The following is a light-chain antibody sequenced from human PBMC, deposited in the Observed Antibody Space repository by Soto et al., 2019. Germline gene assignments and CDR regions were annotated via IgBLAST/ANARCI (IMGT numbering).Light chain of an antibody. CDR1: QTVSSYF. V-gene: IGKV3-20*01. Sequence: EIVLTQSPGTLSLSPGESATLSCRASQTVSSYFLAWYQQRPGQAPRLLIYGAFTRATGIPDRFTGSGSGTDFTLSISRLEPEDFAVYFCQQHGSSPLTFGGGTRVEIK. J-gene: IGKJ4*01. CDR2: GAF. CDR3: QQHGSSPLT.